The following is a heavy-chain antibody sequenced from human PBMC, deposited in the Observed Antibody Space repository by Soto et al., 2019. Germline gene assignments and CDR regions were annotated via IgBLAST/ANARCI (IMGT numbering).Heavy chain of an antibody. CDR1: GDSVSSTSTA. V-gene: IGHV6-1*01. Sequence: QVQLQQSGPGLVQPSQTLSLTCAISGDSVSSTSTAWSWIRQSPSRGLEWLGRTYYRSNWYTDSALSKKSRITTSPDTSKNQFSLQLNSVTPEDTAVYYCARGSYYSGWIWGQGTLVTVSS. J-gene: IGHJ4*02. CDR3: ARGSYYSGWI. CDR2: TYYRSNWYT. D-gene: IGHD6-19*01.